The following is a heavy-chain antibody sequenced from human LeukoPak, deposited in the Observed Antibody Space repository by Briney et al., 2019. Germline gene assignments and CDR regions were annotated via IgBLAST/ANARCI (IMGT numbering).Heavy chain of an antibody. D-gene: IGHD5-24*01. V-gene: IGHV1-18*01. CDR1: GYTFTSYG. CDR2: ISAYNGNT. Sequence: ASVKVSCKASGYTFTSYGISWVRQAPGQGLEWMGWISAYNGNTNYAQKFQGRVTITADKSTSTAYMELSSLRSEDTAVYYCASGYKDGYNPDYWGQGTLVTVSS. CDR3: ASGYKDGYNPDY. J-gene: IGHJ4*02.